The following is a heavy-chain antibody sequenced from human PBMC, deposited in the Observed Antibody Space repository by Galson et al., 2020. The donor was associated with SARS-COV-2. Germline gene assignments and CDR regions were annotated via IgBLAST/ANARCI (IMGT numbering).Heavy chain of an antibody. D-gene: IGHD5-18*01. CDR1: GVSLSTGGYS. CDR3: ARGLRRQGYFDF. CDR2: MYHSGRT. J-gene: IGHJ4*02. Sequence: SETLSLTCTVSGVSLSTGGYSWSWIRQHPGKGLEWIGYMYHSGRTDYNPSLKSRVTISVVTSKNQFSLKLNSVTAADTAVYFCARGLRRQGYFDFWGQGALVTVSS. V-gene: IGHV4-31*03.